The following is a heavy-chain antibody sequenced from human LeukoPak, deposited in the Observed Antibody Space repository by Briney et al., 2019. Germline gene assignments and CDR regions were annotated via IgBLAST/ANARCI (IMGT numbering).Heavy chain of an antibody. D-gene: IGHD5-12*01. CDR1: GFTFSSYW. CDR3: ARGGTVATGGVFDY. Sequence: GGSLRPSCAASGFTFSSYWMHWVRQAPGKGLVWVSRINSDGSSTSYADSVKGRFTIFRDNAKNTLYLQMNSLRAEDTAVYYCARGGTVATGGVFDYWGQGTLVTVSS. V-gene: IGHV3-74*01. J-gene: IGHJ4*02. CDR2: INSDGSST.